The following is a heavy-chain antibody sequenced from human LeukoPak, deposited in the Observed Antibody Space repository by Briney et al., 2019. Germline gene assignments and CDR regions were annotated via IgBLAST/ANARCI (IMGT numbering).Heavy chain of an antibody. J-gene: IGHJ6*03. V-gene: IGHV4-34*01. D-gene: IGHD3-16*01. CDR1: GGSFSGYY. CDR3: ARGAIGGRLYYYMDV. CDR2: INHSGST. Sequence: PSETLSLTCAAYGGSFSGYYWSWIRQPPGKGLEWIGEINHSGSTNYNPSLKSRVTISVDTSKNQFSLKLSSVTAADTAVYYCARGAIGGRLYYYMDVWGKGTTVTVSS.